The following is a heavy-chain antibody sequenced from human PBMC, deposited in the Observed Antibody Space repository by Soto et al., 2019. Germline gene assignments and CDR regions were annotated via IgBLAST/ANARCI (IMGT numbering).Heavy chain of an antibody. V-gene: IGHV1-18*01. CDR3: ARHGITIFGVVIPTFDY. CDR2: ISAYNGNT. CDR1: GYTFTSYG. Sequence: AASVKVSCKASGYTFTSYGISWVRQAPGQGLEWMGWISAYNGNTNYAQKLQGRVTMTTDTSTSTAYMELRSLRSDDTAVYYCARHGITIFGVVIPTFDYWGQGTLVTVSS. J-gene: IGHJ4*02. D-gene: IGHD3-3*01.